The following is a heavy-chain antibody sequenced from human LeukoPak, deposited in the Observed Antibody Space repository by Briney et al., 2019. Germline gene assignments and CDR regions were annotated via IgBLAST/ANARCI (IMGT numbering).Heavy chain of an antibody. D-gene: IGHD3-3*01. J-gene: IGHJ4*02. V-gene: IGHV4-34*01. CDR2: INHSGST. CDR3: AGRTSDFSSDY. Sequence: SETLSLTCAVYGGSFSGYYWSWIRQPPGKGLEWIGEINHSGSTNYNPSLKSRVTISVDKSKNQFSLKLNSVTAADTAVYYCAGRTSDFSSDYWGQGTLVAVSS. CDR1: GGSFSGYY.